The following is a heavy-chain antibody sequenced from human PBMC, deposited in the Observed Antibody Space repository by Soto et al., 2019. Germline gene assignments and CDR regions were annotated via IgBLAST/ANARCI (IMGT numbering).Heavy chain of an antibody. J-gene: IGHJ5*02. Sequence: QVQLQESGPGLVKPSETLSLTCTVSGGSVSSGSYYWSWIRQPPGKGLEWIGYIYYSGSTNYNPSLKSRVTISVDTSKNQFSLKLSSVTAADTAVYYCARHMTTVTRDNWFDPLGQGTLVTVSS. V-gene: IGHV4-61*01. CDR1: GGSVSSGSYY. CDR3: ARHMTTVTRDNWFDP. CDR2: IYYSGST. D-gene: IGHD4-17*01.